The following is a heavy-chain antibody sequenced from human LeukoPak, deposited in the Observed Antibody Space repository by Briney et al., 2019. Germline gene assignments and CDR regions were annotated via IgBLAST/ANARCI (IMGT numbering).Heavy chain of an antibody. J-gene: IGHJ4*02. V-gene: IGHV4-39*02. CDR3: AALPYGSGFNY. CDR1: GGSISSSSYY. Sequence: SETLSLTCTVSGGSISSSSYYWGWIRQPPGKGLEWIGSMSYSGNTYYNPSLKSQVTISVDTSKNHFSLNLRSVTAAETAVYYCAALPYGSGFNYWGQGTLVTASS. D-gene: IGHD3-10*01. CDR2: MSYSGNT.